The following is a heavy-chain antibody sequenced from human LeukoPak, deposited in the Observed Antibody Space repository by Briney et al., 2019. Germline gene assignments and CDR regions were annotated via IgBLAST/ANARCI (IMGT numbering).Heavy chain of an antibody. Sequence: GRSLRLSCAASGFTFDDYAMHWVRQAPGKGLEWVSGISWNSGSIGYADSVKGRFTISRDNDNNSLYLQMNSLRAEDTALYYCAKDTGSSSWYYFDYWGQGTLVTVSS. V-gene: IGHV3-9*01. CDR1: GFTFDDYA. CDR2: ISWNSGSI. D-gene: IGHD6-13*01. CDR3: AKDTGSSSWYYFDY. J-gene: IGHJ4*02.